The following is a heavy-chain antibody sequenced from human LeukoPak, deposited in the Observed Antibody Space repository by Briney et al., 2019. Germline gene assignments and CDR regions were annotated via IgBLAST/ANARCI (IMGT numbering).Heavy chain of an antibody. CDR2: ISYDGSNK. V-gene: IGHV3-30-3*01. J-gene: IGHJ4*02. CDR3: ARGFDY. Sequence: GGSLRLSCAASGFTFSSYAMHWVRQPPGKGLEWVAVISYDGSNKYYADSVNRRFTTSRDTTKNTPFMQKNSLRADEAAVYYCARGFDYGGEGTLVTVS. CDR1: GFTFSSYA.